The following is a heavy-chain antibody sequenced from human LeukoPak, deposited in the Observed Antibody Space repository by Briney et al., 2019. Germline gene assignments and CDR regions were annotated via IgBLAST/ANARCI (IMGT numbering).Heavy chain of an antibody. V-gene: IGHV4-30-4*01. Sequence: SETLSLTCTVSGGSISSGDYYWSWIRQPPGKGLEWIGYIYYSGSTYYNPSLKCRVSISVDTSKNQFSLKLSSVTAADTAVYYCARDFTDYYGMDVWGQGTTVTVSS. CDR1: GGSISSGDYY. CDR2: IYYSGST. J-gene: IGHJ6*02. CDR3: ARDFTDYYGMDV.